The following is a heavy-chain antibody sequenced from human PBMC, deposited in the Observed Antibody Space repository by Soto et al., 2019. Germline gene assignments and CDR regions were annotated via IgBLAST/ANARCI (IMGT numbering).Heavy chain of an antibody. V-gene: IGHV4-30-2*01. J-gene: IGHJ4*02. D-gene: IGHD6-13*01. CDR3: ARGQGAAAGHSNFDY. Sequence: QLQLQESGSGLVKPSQTLSLTCAVSGGSISGTTYSWSWIRQPPGKGLEWIGYIYDSGNTYYNPSLKRKFSISVDRSKNQFSLKLSSVTAADTAVHYCARGQGAAAGHSNFDYWGQGALVTVSS. CDR2: IYDSGNT. CDR1: GGSISGTTYS.